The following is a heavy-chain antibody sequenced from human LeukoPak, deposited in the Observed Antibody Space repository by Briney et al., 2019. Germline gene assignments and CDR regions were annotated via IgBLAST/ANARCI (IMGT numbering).Heavy chain of an antibody. J-gene: IGHJ4*02. V-gene: IGHV3-23*01. CDR1: GFTFSSYA. D-gene: IGHD5-12*01. CDR2: ISGSGGSI. Sequence: GSLRLSCAASGFTFSSYAMSWVRQAPGKGLEWVSAISGSGGSIYYADSVKGRFTISRDNSKNTLYLQMNSLRAEDTAVYYCAKDYSGYDSPKWGQGTLVTVSS. CDR3: AKDYSGYDSPK.